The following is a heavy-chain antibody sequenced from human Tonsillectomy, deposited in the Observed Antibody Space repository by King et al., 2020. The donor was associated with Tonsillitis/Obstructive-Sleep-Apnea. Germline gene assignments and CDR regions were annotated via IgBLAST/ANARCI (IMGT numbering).Heavy chain of an antibody. J-gene: IGHJ2*01. Sequence: QLVQSGGGLVKPGGSLRLSCAASGFTFSNAWMSWVRQAPGKGLEWVGRIKSKTDGGTTDYAAPVKGRFTISRDDSKNTLYLQMNSLKTEDTAVYYCPTDPRGRITIFGVARGYWYFDLWGRGTLVTVSS. CDR1: GFTFSNAW. V-gene: IGHV3-15*01. CDR2: IKSKTDGGTT. D-gene: IGHD3-3*01. CDR3: PTDPRGRITIFGVARGYWYFDL.